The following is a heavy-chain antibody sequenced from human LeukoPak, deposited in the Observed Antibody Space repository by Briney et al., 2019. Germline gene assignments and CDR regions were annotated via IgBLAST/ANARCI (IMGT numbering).Heavy chain of an antibody. D-gene: IGHD6-19*01. CDR2: IYYSGST. CDR3: ARGGGWSPFYLDY. CDR1: GGSINSYY. J-gene: IGHJ4*02. V-gene: IGHV4-59*01. Sequence: SETLSLTCTVSGGSINSYYWNWTRQPPGKGLEWIGYIYYSGSTNYNPSLKSRVTISVDPSDNHVSLELTSVTAADTAVYYCARGGGWSPFYLDYWGRGTLVTVSS.